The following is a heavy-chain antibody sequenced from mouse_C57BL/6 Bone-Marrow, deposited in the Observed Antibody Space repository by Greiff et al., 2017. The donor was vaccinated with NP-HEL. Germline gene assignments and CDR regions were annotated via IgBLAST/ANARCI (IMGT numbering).Heavy chain of an antibody. CDR2: INAGGSYT. V-gene: IGHV5-4*03. CDR1: GFTFSSSA. CDR3: ARYYGDY. J-gene: IGHJ2*01. D-gene: IGHD1-1*01. Sequence: EVKVVESGGGLVKPGGSLKLSCAASGFTFSSSAMSWVRQTPEKRLEWVATINAGGSYTYYPDNVKGRFTISRDNAKNNLYLQMSHLKSEDTAMYYCARYYGDYWGKGTTLTVSS.